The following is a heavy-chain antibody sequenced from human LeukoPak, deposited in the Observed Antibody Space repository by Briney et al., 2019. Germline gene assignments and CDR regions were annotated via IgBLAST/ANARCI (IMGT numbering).Heavy chain of an antibody. V-gene: IGHV4-30-2*01. Sequence: SQTPSLTCAVSGGSISSGGYSWSWIRQPPGKGLEWIGYIYHSGSTYYNPSLKSRVTISVDTSKNQFSLKLSSVTAADTAVYYCARPGYSSSWGAFDIWGQGTMVTVSS. J-gene: IGHJ3*02. CDR2: IYHSGST. D-gene: IGHD6-13*01. CDR1: GGSISSGGYS. CDR3: ARPGYSSSWGAFDI.